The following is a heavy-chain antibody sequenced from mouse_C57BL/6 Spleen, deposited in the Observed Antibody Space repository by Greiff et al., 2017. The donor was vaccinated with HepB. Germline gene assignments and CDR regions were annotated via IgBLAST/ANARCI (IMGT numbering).Heavy chain of an antibody. V-gene: IGHV1-69*01. CDR2: IDPSDSYT. Sequence: VQESGAELVMPGASVKLSCKASGYTFTSYWMHWVKQRPGQGLEWIGEIDPSDSYTNYNQKFKGKSTLTVDKSSSTAYMQLSSLTSEDSAVYYCAREYYDYDLPFAYWGQGTLVTVSA. D-gene: IGHD2-4*01. CDR3: AREYYDYDLPFAY. J-gene: IGHJ3*01. CDR1: GYTFTSYW.